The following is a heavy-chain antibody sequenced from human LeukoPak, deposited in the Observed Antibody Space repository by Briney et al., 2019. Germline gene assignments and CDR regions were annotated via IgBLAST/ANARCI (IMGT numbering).Heavy chain of an antibody. V-gene: IGHV4-39*01. Sequence: SETLSLTCTVSGGSISSTYDHWDWIRQPPGKGLEWLGSIRYSGTTYYNPSLKGRVTIFVATSNNQFSLRLRSVTAADTAVYYCARRLHYFDYWGQGSLVTVSS. J-gene: IGHJ4*02. CDR2: IRYSGTT. D-gene: IGHD2-21*02. CDR3: ARRLHYFDY. CDR1: GGSISSTYDH.